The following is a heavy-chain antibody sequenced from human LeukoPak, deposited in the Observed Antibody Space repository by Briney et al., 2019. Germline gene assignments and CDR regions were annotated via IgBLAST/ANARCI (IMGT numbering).Heavy chain of an antibody. V-gene: IGHV1-18*01. CDR3: ARFFGIVVAPNDAFDI. J-gene: IGHJ3*02. CDR1: GYTFTSYD. D-gene: IGHD3-22*01. Sequence: GASVKVSCKASGYTFTSYDINWVRQATGQGLEWMGWISAYNGNTNYAQKLQGRVTMTTDTSTSTAYMELRSLRSDDTAVYYCARFFGIVVAPNDAFDIWGQGTMVTVSS. CDR2: ISAYNGNT.